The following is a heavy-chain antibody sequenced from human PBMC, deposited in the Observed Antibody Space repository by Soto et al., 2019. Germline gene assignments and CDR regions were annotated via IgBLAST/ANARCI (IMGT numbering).Heavy chain of an antibody. CDR1: GFTFSSYA. J-gene: IGHJ4*02. Sequence: GGSLRLSCAASGFTFSSYAMSWVRQAPGKGLEWVSAISGSGGSTYYADSVKGRFTISRDNSKNTLYLQMNSLRAEDTAVYYCAKDVLRFLEWLSHFDYWGQGTLVTVSS. CDR2: ISGSGGST. D-gene: IGHD3-3*01. V-gene: IGHV3-23*01. CDR3: AKDVLRFLEWLSHFDY.